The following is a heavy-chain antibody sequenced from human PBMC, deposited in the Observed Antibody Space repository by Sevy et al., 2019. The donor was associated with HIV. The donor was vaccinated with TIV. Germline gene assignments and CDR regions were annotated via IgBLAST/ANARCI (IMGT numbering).Heavy chain of an antibody. D-gene: IGHD1-26*01. CDR1: GFIFSGYA. CDR3: ASRGIVGVTGFDY. CDR2: ISGSGGST. V-gene: IGHV3-23*01. J-gene: IGHJ4*02. Sequence: GGSLRLSCAASGFIFSGYAMTWVRQRPGRGLEWVSGISGSGGSTYYADSVKGRFTISRDNSKNTLDLQMNSLRAEDTAVYYCASRGIVGVTGFDYWGQGTLVTVSS.